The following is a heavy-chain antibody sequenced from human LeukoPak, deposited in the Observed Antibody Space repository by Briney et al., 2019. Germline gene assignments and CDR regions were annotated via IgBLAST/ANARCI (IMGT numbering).Heavy chain of an antibody. CDR2: IKPDGSER. D-gene: IGHD4-17*01. V-gene: IGHV3-7*01. CDR1: GFTFSSYW. CDR3: AEGSNYGDSSF. J-gene: IGHJ4*02. Sequence: PGGSLRLSCAASGFTFSSYWMSWVRQVPGKGPEWVANIKPDGSERYYVDSVKGRFIVSRDNAKKSLFLQMNSLSAEDTAMYYCAEGSNYGDSSFWGQGTLVTVSS.